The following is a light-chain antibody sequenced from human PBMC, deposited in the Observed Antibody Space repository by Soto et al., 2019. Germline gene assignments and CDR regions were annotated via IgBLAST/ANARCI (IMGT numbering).Light chain of an antibody. CDR1: ESVHRN. Sequence: EMVMTQSPATLSVSPGERVTLSCRASESVHRNLAWYQQKPGQGPSLLIYYESTRATGVPDRFTGSGSGTEFTLTISSLQSEDFGVYHCQHYSNWALTFGPGTKVEIK. CDR2: YES. CDR3: QHYSNWALT. V-gene: IGKV3-15*01. J-gene: IGKJ3*01.